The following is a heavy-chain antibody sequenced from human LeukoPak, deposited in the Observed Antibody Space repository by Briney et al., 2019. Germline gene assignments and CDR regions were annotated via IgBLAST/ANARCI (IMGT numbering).Heavy chain of an antibody. Sequence: PSETLSLTCVVSGTSFSAYYWTWIRQPPGKGLEWIGEINPSGGTNYNPSLKSRVTMPIDTSKNQLSLTLSSVTAADTSVYYCARLNVEQWRNTMDYWGQGTLVTVSS. CDR1: GTSFSAYY. D-gene: IGHD1/OR15-1a*01. V-gene: IGHV4-34*01. CDR2: INPSGGT. J-gene: IGHJ4*02. CDR3: ARLNVEQWRNTMDY.